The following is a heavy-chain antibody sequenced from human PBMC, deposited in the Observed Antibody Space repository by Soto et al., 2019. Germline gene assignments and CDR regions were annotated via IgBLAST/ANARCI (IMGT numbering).Heavy chain of an antibody. D-gene: IGHD3-10*01. CDR2: IYYTGNT. Sequence: KPSETLSLTCTVSGDSISSGAYYWSWIRQHPGKGLEWMGYIYYTGNTYYNPSLKSRVTMSVDTSQNQFSLILNSVTAADTAVYYCARSTLELTYYYDSGSDYFDYWGQGTLVTVSS. CDR3: ARSTLELTYYYDSGSDYFDY. V-gene: IGHV4-31*03. J-gene: IGHJ4*02. CDR1: GDSISSGAYY.